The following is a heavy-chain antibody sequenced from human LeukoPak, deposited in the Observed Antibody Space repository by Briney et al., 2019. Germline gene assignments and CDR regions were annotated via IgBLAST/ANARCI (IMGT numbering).Heavy chain of an antibody. CDR2: IHYSGSS. CDR1: GGSISSYY. D-gene: IGHD3-16*02. J-gene: IGHJ3*02. V-gene: IGHV4-59*08. Sequence: SETLSLTCTVSGGSISSYYWSWIRQPPGKGLEWIGDIHYSGSSNYNPSLKSRVTISADTPKNQFSLKLSSVTAADTAVYYWARDGGYYDYVWGSYRPLDAFDIWGQGTMVTVSS. CDR3: ARDGGYYDYVWGSYRPLDAFDI.